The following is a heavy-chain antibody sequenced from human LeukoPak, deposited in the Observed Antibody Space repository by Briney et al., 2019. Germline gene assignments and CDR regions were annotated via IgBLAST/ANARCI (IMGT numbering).Heavy chain of an antibody. V-gene: IGHV3-30-3*01. J-gene: IGHJ3*01. Sequence: GGSLRLSCAASGFTFSNYAMHWARQAPGKGLEWLTVISYTGSNKYYADSVKGRFTISRDNSKNTLYLQMNSLRTEDTAVYYCARGSSSLRAVVVDIDFWGQGTMVTVSS. CDR3: ARGSSSLRAVVVDIDF. D-gene: IGHD2-15*01. CDR1: GFTFSNYA. CDR2: ISYTGSNK.